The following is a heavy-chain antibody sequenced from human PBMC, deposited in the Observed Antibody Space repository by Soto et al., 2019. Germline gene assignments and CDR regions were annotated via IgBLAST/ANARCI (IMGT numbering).Heavy chain of an antibody. CDR3: ARAVPTSIAARPSYYYYMDV. V-gene: IGHV1-69*02. Sequence: ASVKVSCKASGGTFSSYTISWVRQAPGQGLEWMGRIIPILGIANYAQKFQGRVTITADKSTSSAYMELSSLRSEDTAVYYCARAVPTSIAARPSYYYYMDVWGKGTTVTGSS. CDR2: IIPILGIA. J-gene: IGHJ6*03. CDR1: GGTFSSYT. D-gene: IGHD6-6*01.